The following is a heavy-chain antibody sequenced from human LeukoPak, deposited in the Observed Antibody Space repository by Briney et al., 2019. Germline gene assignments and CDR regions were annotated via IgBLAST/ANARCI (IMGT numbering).Heavy chain of an antibody. J-gene: IGHJ4*02. D-gene: IGHD4-23*01. Sequence: GGSLRLSCAASGFTFSSYAMHWVRQAPGKGLEWVAVISYDGSNKYYADSVKGRFTISRDNSKNTLYLQMNSLRAEDTAVYYCARVNHGGTPDYWGQGTLVTVSS. CDR1: GFTFSSYA. CDR2: ISYDGSNK. V-gene: IGHV3-30-3*01. CDR3: ARVNHGGTPDY.